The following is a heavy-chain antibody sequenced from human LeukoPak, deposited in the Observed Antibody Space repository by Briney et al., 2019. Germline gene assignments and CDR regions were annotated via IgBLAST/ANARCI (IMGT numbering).Heavy chain of an antibody. CDR2: IYSGGST. V-gene: IGHV3-53*01. Sequence: PGGSLRLSCAASGFTVSSNYMSWVRQAPGKGLEWVSVIYSGGSTYYADSVKGRFTISRDNSKNTLYLQMNSLRAEDTAVYYCAKDLATVATFLFDYWGQGTLVTVSS. CDR1: GFTVSSNY. J-gene: IGHJ4*02. D-gene: IGHD4-17*01. CDR3: AKDLATVATFLFDY.